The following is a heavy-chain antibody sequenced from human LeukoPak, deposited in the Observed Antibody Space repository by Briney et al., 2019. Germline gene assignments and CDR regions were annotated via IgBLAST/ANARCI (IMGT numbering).Heavy chain of an antibody. CDR2: MNTNNGNT. V-gene: IGHV1-8*02. Sequence: GASVKVSFKTSVYTFTSYAIHWVRQAPGQGLEWVGWMNTNNGNTGYAQKFQSRVTMTRNTSISTAYMELSSLKFEDTAVYYCAREYYEYVWGSLPPNWFDPWGQGTLVTVSS. J-gene: IGHJ5*02. CDR1: VYTFTSYA. CDR3: AREYYEYVWGSLPPNWFDP. D-gene: IGHD3-16*01.